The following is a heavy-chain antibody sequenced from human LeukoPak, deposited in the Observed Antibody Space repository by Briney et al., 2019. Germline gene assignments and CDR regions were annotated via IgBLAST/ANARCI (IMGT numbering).Heavy chain of an antibody. J-gene: IGHJ4*02. CDR1: GGSISSSSYY. D-gene: IGHD1-14*01. CDR2: IYYSGST. CDR3: ARHGLITGYFDY. V-gene: IGHV4-39*01. Sequence: SETLSLTCTVPGGSISSSSYYWGWIRQPPGKGLEWIGSIYYSGSTYYNPSLKSRVAISVDTSKNQFSLKLSSVTAADTAVYYCARHGLITGYFDYWGQGTLVTVSS.